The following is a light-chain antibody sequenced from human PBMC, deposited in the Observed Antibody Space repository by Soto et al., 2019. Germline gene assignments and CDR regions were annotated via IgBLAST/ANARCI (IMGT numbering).Light chain of an antibody. J-gene: IGKJ4*01. CDR2: GAS. CDR3: KHYHHWPLT. Sequence: EIVMTQSPSTLSMSPGERAPLSCRASQSVRSSLAWYQQRPGQAPRLLIYGASTRATGIPARFSGSGSGTEFTLTISSLQSEDFAVYYCKHYHHWPLTVGGGTKVDIK. CDR1: QSVRSS. V-gene: IGKV3-15*01.